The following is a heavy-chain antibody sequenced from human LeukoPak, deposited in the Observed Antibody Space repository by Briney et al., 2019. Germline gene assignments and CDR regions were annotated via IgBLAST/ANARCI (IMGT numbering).Heavy chain of an antibody. Sequence: GGSLRLSCAASGFTFSSYWMHWVRQAPGKGLVWVSRINTDGSSTSYADSVKGRFTISRDNAKNTLYLQMNSLTTEDTAVYYCAKLSVSVIAVATKGAAFDVWGQGTMVIVSS. J-gene: IGHJ3*01. D-gene: IGHD6-19*01. CDR2: INTDGSST. V-gene: IGHV3-74*01. CDR1: GFTFSSYW. CDR3: AKLSVSVIAVATKGAAFDV.